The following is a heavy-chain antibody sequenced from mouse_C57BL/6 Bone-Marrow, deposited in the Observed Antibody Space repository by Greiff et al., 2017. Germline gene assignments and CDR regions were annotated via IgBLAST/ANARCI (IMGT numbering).Heavy chain of an antibody. Sequence: QVQLQQPGAELVKPGASVKLSCKASGYTFTSYWMHWVKQRPGQGLEWIGMIHPNSGSTNYNEKFKSKATLTVDKSSSTAYMQLSSLTSEDSAVYYCARDYYGSSLHWDFDVWGTGTTVTVSS. D-gene: IGHD1-1*01. CDR2: IHPNSGST. V-gene: IGHV1-64*01. CDR3: ARDYYGSSLHWDFDV. J-gene: IGHJ1*03. CDR1: GYTFTSYW.